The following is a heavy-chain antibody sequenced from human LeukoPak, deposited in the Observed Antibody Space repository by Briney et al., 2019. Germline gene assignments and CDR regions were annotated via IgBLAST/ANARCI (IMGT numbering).Heavy chain of an antibody. J-gene: IGHJ4*02. CDR2: IYSGGTT. D-gene: IGHD2-2*02. CDR3: ARVYTVMAYYFDL. Sequence: PGGSLRLSCAASGFTVSTNCMTWVRQAPGEGLEWVSTIYSGGTTYYADSVMRRFTISRHNSRNTLYLQMNSLRAEDTAVYYCARVYTVMAYYFDLWGQGTLVTVSS. CDR1: GFTVSTNC. V-gene: IGHV3-53*04.